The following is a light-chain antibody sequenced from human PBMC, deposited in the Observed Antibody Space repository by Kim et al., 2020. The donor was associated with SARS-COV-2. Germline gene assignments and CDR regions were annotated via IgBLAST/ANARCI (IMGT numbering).Light chain of an antibody. Sequence: DIQMTQSPSSLSASVGDRVTITCRAGQTISSYLNWYQQKPGKAPKLLIFAASSLQSGVPSRFSGSGSGTDFTLTISSLQPEDFATYYCQQSYSNPFTFGVGTKVDIK. J-gene: IGKJ4*01. CDR3: QQSYSNPFT. V-gene: IGKV1-39*01. CDR1: QTISSY. CDR2: AAS.